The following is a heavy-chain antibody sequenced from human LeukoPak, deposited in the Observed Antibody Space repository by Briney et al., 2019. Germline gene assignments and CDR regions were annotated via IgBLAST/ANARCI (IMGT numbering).Heavy chain of an antibody. CDR3: ARGRFDNGGYSDY. Sequence: GGSLRLSCAASGFTFSSYAITWVRQAPGKGLEWVSGISGSGGSTYYADSVKGRFTVSRDNSKNTMYLQMNSLRAEDTAVYYCARGRFDNGGYSDYWGQGTLVTVSS. V-gene: IGHV3-23*01. D-gene: IGHD3-22*01. CDR2: ISGSGGST. J-gene: IGHJ4*02. CDR1: GFTFSSYA.